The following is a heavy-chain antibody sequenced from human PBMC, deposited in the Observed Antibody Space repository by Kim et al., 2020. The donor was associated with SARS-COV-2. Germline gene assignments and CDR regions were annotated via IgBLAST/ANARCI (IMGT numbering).Heavy chain of an antibody. Sequence: RFTISRDNAKNSLYLQMNSLRAEDTALYYCAKDMGLMVYALYFGVGAFDIWGQGTMVTVSS. V-gene: IGHV3-9*01. CDR3: AKDMGLMVYALYFGVGAFDI. D-gene: IGHD2-8*01. J-gene: IGHJ3*02.